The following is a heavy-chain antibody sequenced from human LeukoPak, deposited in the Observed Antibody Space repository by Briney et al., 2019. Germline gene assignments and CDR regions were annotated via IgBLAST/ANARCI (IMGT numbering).Heavy chain of an antibody. CDR1: GFTFRTYA. Sequence: GGSLRLSCGASGFTFRTYAMSWVRQAPGKGLEWVSGISDGGGGTFYAESVKGRFTVSRDNSKNTLYLRMNSLRAEDTAIYYCTKNQILDDTGSWYAYWGQGTLVTVSS. V-gene: IGHV3-23*01. J-gene: IGHJ4*02. CDR3: TKNQILDDTGSWYAY. D-gene: IGHD6-13*01. CDR2: ISDGGGGT.